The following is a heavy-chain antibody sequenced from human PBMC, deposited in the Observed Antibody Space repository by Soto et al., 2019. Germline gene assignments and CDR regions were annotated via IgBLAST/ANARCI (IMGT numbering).Heavy chain of an antibody. V-gene: IGHV4-31*03. Sequence: QVQLQESGPGLVKSSQTLSLTCTVSGDSISSGGHYWSWIRQHPGKGLEWIGYIYYSGSTDYNPSLKSRITISIDTSTNALSLNLTTLTAADTAVYYCARVGMSPISKFDYWGHGPLVTV. CDR2: IYYSGST. CDR3: ARVGMSPISKFDY. D-gene: IGHD1-26*01. CDR1: GDSISSGGHY. J-gene: IGHJ4*01.